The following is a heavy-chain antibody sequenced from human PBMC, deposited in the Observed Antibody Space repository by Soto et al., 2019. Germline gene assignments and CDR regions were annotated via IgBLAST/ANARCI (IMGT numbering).Heavy chain of an antibody. CDR1: GFTFSSYA. Sequence: GGSLRLPCAASGFTFSSYAMSWVRQAPGKGLEWVSAISGSGGSTYYADSVKGRFTISRDNSKNTLYLQMNSLRAEDTAVYYCAKAVRSDFWSGYYHDYWGQGTLVTVSS. CDR2: ISGSGGST. CDR3: AKAVRSDFWSGYYHDY. D-gene: IGHD3-3*01. V-gene: IGHV3-23*01. J-gene: IGHJ4*02.